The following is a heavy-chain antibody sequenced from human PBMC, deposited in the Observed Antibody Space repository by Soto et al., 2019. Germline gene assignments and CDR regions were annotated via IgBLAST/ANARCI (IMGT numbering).Heavy chain of an antibody. Sequence: QLQLQESGPGLVKPSETLSLTCTVSGGSISSSSYYWGWIRPPPGKGLEWIGSIYYSGSTYYNPSLKSRVTISVDTSKNQFSLKLSSVTAADTAVYYCERHEPAAASTIAYYYGMDVWGQGTTVTVSS. CDR1: GGSISSSSYY. CDR3: ERHEPAAASTIAYYYGMDV. D-gene: IGHD6-13*01. J-gene: IGHJ6*02. V-gene: IGHV4-39*01. CDR2: IYYSGST.